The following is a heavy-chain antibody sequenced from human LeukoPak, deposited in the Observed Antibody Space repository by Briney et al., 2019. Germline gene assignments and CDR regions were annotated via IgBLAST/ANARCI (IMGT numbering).Heavy chain of an antibody. J-gene: IGHJ4*02. CDR3: ARRLVYCSSTSCYTFFDY. V-gene: IGHV4-34*01. CDR2: IDLYGST. D-gene: IGHD2-2*02. CDR1: GGSFGGYY. Sequence: PSETLSLTCAVYGGSFGGYYWSWIRQPPGKGLEWIGEIDLYGSTSYNPSLKSRVTISINTSKNQFSLKLSSVTAADTAVYYCARRLVYCSSTSCYTFFDYWGQGTLVTVSS.